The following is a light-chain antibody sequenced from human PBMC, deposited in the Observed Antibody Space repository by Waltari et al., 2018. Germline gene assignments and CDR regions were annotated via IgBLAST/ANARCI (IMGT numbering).Light chain of an antibody. Sequence: DIVMTQSQLSLPVTPGEPASISCTSSQSLIHSNGLTYLDWYLQKPGQSPQLLIYLGSNRAPGVPDRFSGSGSGTDFTLKISRVEAEDVGVYYCMQALQTPTSFGGGTKVEMK. V-gene: IGKV2-28*01. J-gene: IGKJ4*01. CDR3: MQALQTPTS. CDR1: QSLIHSNGLTY. CDR2: LGS.